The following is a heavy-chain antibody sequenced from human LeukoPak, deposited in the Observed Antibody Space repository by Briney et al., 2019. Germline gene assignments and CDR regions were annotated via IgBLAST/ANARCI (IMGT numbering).Heavy chain of an antibody. V-gene: IGHV3-66*01. Sequence: PRGSLRLSCAASGFTVSSNYMSWVRQAPGKGLEWVSVIYSGGSTYYADSVKGRFTISRDNSKNTVDLQMNSLRAEDTAVYYCARGHDYDSSVAYWGQGTLVTVSS. CDR2: IYSGGST. D-gene: IGHD3-22*01. J-gene: IGHJ4*02. CDR1: GFTVSSNY. CDR3: ARGHDYDSSVAY.